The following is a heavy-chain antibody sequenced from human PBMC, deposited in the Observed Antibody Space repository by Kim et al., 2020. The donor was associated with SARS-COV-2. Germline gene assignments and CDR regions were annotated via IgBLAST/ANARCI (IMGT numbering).Heavy chain of an antibody. CDR3: ARGLILRSVNGMDV. V-gene: IGHV4-34*01. CDR2: INHSGST. J-gene: IGHJ6*02. Sequence: SETLSLTCAVYGGSFSGYYWSWIRQPPGKGLEWIGEINHSGSTNYNPSLKSRVTISVDTSKNQFSLKLSSVTAADTAVYYCARGLILRSVNGMDVWGQGTTVTVSS. CDR1: GGSFSGYY. D-gene: IGHD5-12*01.